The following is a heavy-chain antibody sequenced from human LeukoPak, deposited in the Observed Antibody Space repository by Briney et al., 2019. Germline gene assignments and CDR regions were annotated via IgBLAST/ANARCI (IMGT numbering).Heavy chain of an antibody. CDR1: GYTFTSYG. CDR2: ISAYNGNT. Sequence: GASVKVSCKASGYTFTSYGISWVRQAPGQGLEWMGWISAYNGNTNYAQKLQGRVTMTTDTSTSTAYMELRSLRSDDTAVYYCARDLKAAGYNWFDPWGQGTLVTVSS. V-gene: IGHV1-18*01. CDR3: ARDLKAAGYNWFDP. J-gene: IGHJ5*02. D-gene: IGHD6-13*01.